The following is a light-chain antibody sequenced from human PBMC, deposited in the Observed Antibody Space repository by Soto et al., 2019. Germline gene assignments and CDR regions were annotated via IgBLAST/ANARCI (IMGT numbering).Light chain of an antibody. CDR1: QSLLHSNGYNY. CDR3: MQALEAAPWT. CDR2: QTS. J-gene: IGKJ1*01. Sequence: DIVLTQSPLYLPVTPGEPASISCRSSQSLLHSNGYNYLDWYLQRPGQSPLLLIYQTSNRSSGVPDRVSGSGSGMDFTLRISRVEAEDVGVYYCMQALEAAPWTFGQGTKVDIK. V-gene: IGKV2-28*01.